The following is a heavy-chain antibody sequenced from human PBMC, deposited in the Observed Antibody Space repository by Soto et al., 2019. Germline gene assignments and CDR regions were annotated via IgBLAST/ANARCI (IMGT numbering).Heavy chain of an antibody. CDR2: IYYSGST. J-gene: IGHJ4*02. CDR3: ARVSSSGYYYYFDY. D-gene: IGHD3-22*01. CDR1: GGSVSSGSYY. V-gene: IGHV4-61*01. Sequence: PSETLSLTCTVSGGSVSSGSYYWSWIRQPPGKGLEWIGYIYYSGSTNYNPSLKSRVTISVDTSKNQFSLKLSSVTAADTAVYYCARVSSSGYYYYFDYWGQGTLVTVSS.